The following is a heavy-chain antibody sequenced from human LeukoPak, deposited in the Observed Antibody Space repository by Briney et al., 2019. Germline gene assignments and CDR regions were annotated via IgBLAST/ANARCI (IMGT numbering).Heavy chain of an antibody. D-gene: IGHD3-10*01. CDR2: ISYDGSNK. Sequence: PGGSLRLSCAASGFTFSSYAMHWVRQAPGKGLEWVAVISYDGSNKYYADSVEGRFTISRDNSKNTLYLQMNSLRAEDTAVYYCARETYGSGLFDYWGQGTLVTVSS. V-gene: IGHV3-30*04. J-gene: IGHJ4*02. CDR1: GFTFSSYA. CDR3: ARETYGSGLFDY.